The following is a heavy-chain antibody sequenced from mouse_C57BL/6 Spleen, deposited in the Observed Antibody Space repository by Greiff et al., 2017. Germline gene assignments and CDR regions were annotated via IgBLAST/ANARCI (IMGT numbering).Heavy chain of an antibody. CDR2: INYDGSST. V-gene: IGHV5-16*01. CDR3: ARGGDYFDY. Sequence: DVKLVESEGGLVQPGSSMKLSCTASGFTFSDYYMAWVRQVPEKGLEWVANINYDGSSTYYLDSLKSRFIISSDNAKNILYLQMSSLKSEDTATYYCARGGDYFDYWGQGTTLTVSS. CDR1: GFTFSDYY. J-gene: IGHJ2*01.